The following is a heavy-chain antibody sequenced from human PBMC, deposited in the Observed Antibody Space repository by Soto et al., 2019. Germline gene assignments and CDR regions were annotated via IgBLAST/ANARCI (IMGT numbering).Heavy chain of an antibody. CDR3: ARNTPSTGLFDY. V-gene: IGHV1-8*01. CDR1: GYTFTNYD. CDR2: VNPNSGAT. Sequence: ASVKVSCKAYGYTFTNYDFNWVRHASGHGLEWLGWVNPNSGATGYAQNFQGRLTLTRDTSINTAYMELSSLTSEDTAVYYCARNTPSTGLFDYWGQGTPVTVSS. J-gene: IGHJ4*02. D-gene: IGHD3-16*01.